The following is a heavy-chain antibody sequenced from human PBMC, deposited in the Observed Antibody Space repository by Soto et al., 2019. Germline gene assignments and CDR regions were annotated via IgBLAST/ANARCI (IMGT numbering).Heavy chain of an antibody. CDR3: ASPLRWSGYYIAFDY. J-gene: IGHJ4*02. V-gene: IGHV1-69*01. D-gene: IGHD3-3*01. CDR1: GATFSRFA. CDR2: IIPLFDTI. Sequence: QVQLLQSGAEVKQPGSSVKVSCKASGATFSRFAFSWVRQAPGQGLEWMGVIIPLFDTINYAQKFQGRVTITADESTGTAYMELSSLTSEDTAVYYCASPLRWSGYYIAFDYWGQGTLVIVSS.